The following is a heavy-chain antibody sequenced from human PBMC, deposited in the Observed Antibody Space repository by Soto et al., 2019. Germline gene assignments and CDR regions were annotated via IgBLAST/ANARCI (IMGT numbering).Heavy chain of an antibody. D-gene: IGHD3-22*01. CDR1: GGTFNNYA. CDR3: ARDYYDSTGHAKYYYYGLDV. Sequence: SVKVSCKASGGTFNNYAITWVRQAPGQGLEWMGGIVPLFGIGSYAERFQGRITITADKFTSTAYMEVSTLNSEDTAVYYCARDYYDSTGHAKYYYYGLDVWGQGTAVTVSS. V-gene: IGHV1-69*10. J-gene: IGHJ6*02. CDR2: IVPLFGIG.